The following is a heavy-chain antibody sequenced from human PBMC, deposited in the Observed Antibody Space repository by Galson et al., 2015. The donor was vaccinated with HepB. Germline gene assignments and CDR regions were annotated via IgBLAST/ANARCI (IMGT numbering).Heavy chain of an antibody. CDR2: IYHSGGT. CDR1: GGSISSSNW. D-gene: IGHD4-17*01. V-gene: IGHV4-4*02. CDR3: VAFSRTRENTDAFDF. J-gene: IGHJ3*01. Sequence: SETLSLTCTVSGGSISSSNWWSWVRQPPGKGPEWIGEIYHSGGTNYNPSLKSRVTISVDNSKNQFSLTLTSVTAADTAIYYCVAFSRTRENTDAFDFWGQGTKVTVSS.